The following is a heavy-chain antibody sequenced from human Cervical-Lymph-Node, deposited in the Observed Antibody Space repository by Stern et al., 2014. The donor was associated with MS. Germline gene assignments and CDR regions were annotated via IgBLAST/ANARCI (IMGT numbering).Heavy chain of an antibody. J-gene: IGHJ4*02. Sequence: QLQLQEPGPRLVKPSETLSLTCSVSPYSISSGYYWAWIRQSPGKGLAWIGTTHRRGSTYYNPSLKSRVTISADTSKNQFFLMLTSVAAADTAVYYCARWGYGDYEADYWGQGTLVTVSS. V-gene: IGHV4-38-2*02. D-gene: IGHD4-17*01. CDR2: THRRGST. CDR3: ARWGYGDYEADY. CDR1: PYSISSGYY.